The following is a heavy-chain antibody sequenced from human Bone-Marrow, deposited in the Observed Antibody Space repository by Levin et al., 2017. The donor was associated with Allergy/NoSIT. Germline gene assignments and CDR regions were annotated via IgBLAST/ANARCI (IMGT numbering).Heavy chain of an antibody. V-gene: IGHV4-61*02. J-gene: IGHJ4*02. CDR2: IYTSGST. CDR3: ARAGWTL. CDR1: GGSISSGSYY. D-gene: IGHD2-15*01. Sequence: PSETLSLTCTVSGGSISSGSYYWSWIRQPAGKGLEWIGRIYTSGSTNYNPSLKSRVTISVDTSKNQFSLKLSSVTAADTAVYYCARAGWTLWGQGTLVTVSS.